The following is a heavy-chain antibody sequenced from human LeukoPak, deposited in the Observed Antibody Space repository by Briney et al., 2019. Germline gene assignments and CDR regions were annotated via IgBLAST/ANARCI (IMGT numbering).Heavy chain of an antibody. CDR3: AREGGVVVVAALSPLNYFDY. V-gene: IGHV1-69*05. D-gene: IGHD2-15*01. J-gene: IGHJ4*02. CDR2: IIPIFGTA. CDR1: GGTFSSYA. Sequence: EASVKVSCKASGGTFSSYAISWVRQAPGQGLEWMGGIIPIFGTANYAQKFQGRVTMARDTSTSTVYMELSSLRSEDTAVYYCAREGGVVVVAALSPLNYFDYWGQGTLVTVSS.